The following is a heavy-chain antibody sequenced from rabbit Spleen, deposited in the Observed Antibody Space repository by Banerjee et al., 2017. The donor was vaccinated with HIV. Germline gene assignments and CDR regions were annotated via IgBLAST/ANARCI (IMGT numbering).Heavy chain of an antibody. CDR1: GFSFSNKYW. J-gene: IGHJ6*01. V-gene: IGHV1S45*01. D-gene: IGHD8-1*01. CDR2: IYAGSSSIT. CDR3: ARDSGSSFSSYGMDL. Sequence: QLHLEESGGDLVKPEGSLTLTCTASGFSFSNKYWICWVRQAPGKGLEWIGCIYAGSSSITHYASWTEGRFTISKASSTTVTLQMTSLTAADTATYFCARDSGSSFSSYGMDLWGQGTLVTVS.